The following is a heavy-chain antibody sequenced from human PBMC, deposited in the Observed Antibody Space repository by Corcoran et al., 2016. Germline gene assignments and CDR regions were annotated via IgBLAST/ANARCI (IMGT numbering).Heavy chain of an antibody. CDR1: GYTFTSYG. Sequence: QVQLVQSGAGVKKPGASVKVSCKASGYTFTSYGISWVRQAPGQGLEWMGWISAYNGNTNYAQKFQGRVTMTTDTSTSTAYMELRSLRSDDTAVYYCARDPPGEQWPNRYDYWGHGTLVTVSS. J-gene: IGHJ4*01. CDR2: ISAYNGNT. CDR3: ARDPPGEQWPNRYDY. D-gene: IGHD6-19*01. V-gene: IGHV1-18*01.